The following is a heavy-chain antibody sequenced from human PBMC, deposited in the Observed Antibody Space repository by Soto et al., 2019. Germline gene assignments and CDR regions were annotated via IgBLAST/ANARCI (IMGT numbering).Heavy chain of an antibody. D-gene: IGHD3-10*01. CDR3: SRTGPVPGSGLGFYFGMDV. Sequence: GESLKISCKGSGYTFTTYWISWVRQMPGKGLEWMGRIDPRDSNINNNPQFQGHVTMSVDRSTNTANLQWSSLKASDSAIYYCSRTGPVPGSGLGFYFGMDVWGQGTTVTVSS. CDR1: GYTFTTYW. CDR2: IDPRDSNI. J-gene: IGHJ6*02. V-gene: IGHV5-10-1*01.